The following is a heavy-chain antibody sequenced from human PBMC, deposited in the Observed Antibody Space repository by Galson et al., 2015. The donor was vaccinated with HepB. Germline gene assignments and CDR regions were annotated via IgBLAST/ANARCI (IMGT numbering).Heavy chain of an antibody. J-gene: IGHJ4*02. CDR2: ISSSSSYI. D-gene: IGHD6-19*01. V-gene: IGHV3-21*01. CDR1: GFTFSSYA. CDR3: ARVSDAPSVAGKYYFDY. Sequence: GSLRLSCAASGFTFSSYAMSWVRQAPGKGLEWVSSISSSSSYIYYADSVKGRFTISRDNAKNSLYLQMNSLRAEDTAVYYCARVSDAPSVAGKYYFDYWGQGTLVTVSS.